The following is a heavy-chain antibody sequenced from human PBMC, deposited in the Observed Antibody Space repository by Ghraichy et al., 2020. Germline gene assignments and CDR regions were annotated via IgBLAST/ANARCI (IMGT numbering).Heavy chain of an antibody. D-gene: IGHD3-22*01. CDR2: ISAYNGNT. CDR1: GYTFTSYG. Sequence: ASVKVSCKASGYTFTSYGISWVRQAPGQGLEWMGWISAYNGNTNYAQKLQGRVTMTTDTSTSTAYMELRSLRSDDTAVYYCARERHYYDSSGLYSPNYYSGMDVWGQGTTVTVSS. CDR3: ARERHYYDSSGLYSPNYYSGMDV. J-gene: IGHJ6*02. V-gene: IGHV1-18*01.